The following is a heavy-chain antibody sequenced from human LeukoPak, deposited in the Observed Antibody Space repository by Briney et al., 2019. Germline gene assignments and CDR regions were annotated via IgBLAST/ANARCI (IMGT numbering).Heavy chain of an antibody. CDR3: AKDSGSYPRDAFDI. D-gene: IGHD1-26*01. Sequence: GGSLRLSCAASGFTFDDYAMHWVRHAPGKGLEWVSGISWNSGSIGYADSVKGRFTISRDNAKNSLYLQMNSLRAEDTALYYCAKDSGSYPRDAFDIWGQGTTVTVSS. V-gene: IGHV3-9*01. CDR1: GFTFDDYA. CDR2: ISWNSGSI. J-gene: IGHJ3*02.